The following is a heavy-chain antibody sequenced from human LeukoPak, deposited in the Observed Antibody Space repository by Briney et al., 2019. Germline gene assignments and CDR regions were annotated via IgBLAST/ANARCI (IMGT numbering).Heavy chain of an antibody. CDR3: ARDALYQLLALPFDY. CDR2: ITSGSSPI. J-gene: IGHJ4*02. D-gene: IGHD2-2*01. CDR1: GFTFSDYS. V-gene: IGHV3-48*04. Sequence: GGSLRLSCAASGFTFSDYSMNWVRQAPGKGLEWVSYITSGSSPIYYADSVKGRFTISRDNAKNSLYLRMNSLRAEDTAVYYCARDALYQLLALPFDYWGQGTLVTVSS.